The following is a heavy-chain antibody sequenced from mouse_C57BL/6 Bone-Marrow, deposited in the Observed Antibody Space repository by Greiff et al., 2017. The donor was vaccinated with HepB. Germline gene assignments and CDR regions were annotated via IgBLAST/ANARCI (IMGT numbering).Heavy chain of an antibody. CDR3: ASHYDGPCYWYFDV. J-gene: IGHJ1*03. D-gene: IGHD2-3*01. V-gene: IGHV1-26*01. CDR1: GYTFTDYY. Sequence: EVQLQQSGPELVKPGASVKISCKASGYTFTDYYMNWVKQSHGKSLEWIGDINPNNGGTSYNQKFKGKATLTVDKSSSTAYMELRSLTSEDSAVYYCASHYDGPCYWYFDVWGTGTTVTVSS. CDR2: INPNNGGT.